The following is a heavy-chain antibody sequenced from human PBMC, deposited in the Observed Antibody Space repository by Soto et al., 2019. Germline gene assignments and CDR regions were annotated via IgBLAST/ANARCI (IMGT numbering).Heavy chain of an antibody. D-gene: IGHD3-10*01. CDR3: ARGALLSVLLWFGVAAWFDP. V-gene: IGHV4-30-4*01. J-gene: IGHJ5*02. Sequence: SETLSLTCTVSGGSISSGDYYWSWIRQPPGKGLAWIGYIYYSGSTYYNPSLKSRVTISVDTSKNQFSLKLSSVTAADTAVYYCARGALLSVLLWFGVAAWFDPWGQGTLVTVS. CDR1: GGSISSGDYY. CDR2: IYYSGST.